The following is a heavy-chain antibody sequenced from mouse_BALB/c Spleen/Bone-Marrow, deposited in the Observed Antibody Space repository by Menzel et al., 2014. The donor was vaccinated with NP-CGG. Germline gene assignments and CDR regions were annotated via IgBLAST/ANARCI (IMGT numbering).Heavy chain of an antibody. V-gene: IGHV4-1*02. D-gene: IGHD2-3*01. CDR2: INPESNTI. CDR3: ARLGYYGWFAY. J-gene: IGHJ3*01. CDR1: GFDFSRYW. Sequence: DVKLVESGGGLVQPGGSLKLSCAASGFDFSRYWVSWVRQAPGRGLQWVGEINPESNTINYTPSLKGKFIISRDNAKNTLYLQMSKVRSGDTALYCCARLGYYGWFAYWGQGTLVTVSA.